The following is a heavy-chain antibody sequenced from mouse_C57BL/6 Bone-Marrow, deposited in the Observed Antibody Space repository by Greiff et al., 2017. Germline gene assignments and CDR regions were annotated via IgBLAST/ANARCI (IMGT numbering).Heavy chain of an antibody. CDR2: IYPRSGNT. J-gene: IGHJ4*01. CDR3: ARSTVVAIPRY. V-gene: IGHV1-81*01. CDR1: GYTFTSYG. Sequence: VKLVESGAELARPGASVKLSCKASGYTFTSYGISWVKQRTGHGLEWIGEIYPRSGNTYYNEKFKGKATLTADKYSSAAYMALRSLTSEDSAVYFCARSTVVAIPRYWGQGTSVSVSA. D-gene: IGHD1-1*01.